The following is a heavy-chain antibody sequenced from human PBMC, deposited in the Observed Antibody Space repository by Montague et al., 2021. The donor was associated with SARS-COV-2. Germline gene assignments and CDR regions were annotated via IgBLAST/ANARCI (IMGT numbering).Heavy chain of an antibody. Sequence: SETLSLTCTVSGDSISYSSYYWGWIRQPPGKGLEWIGTVSYSGSTHYNPSLKSRVTIYVDTSKNQFSLKLTSVTAADTAIYYCARHYGDHSDNAFTIWGQGTMVIVSS. CDR3: ARHYGDHSDNAFTI. CDR1: GDSISYSSYY. J-gene: IGHJ3*02. D-gene: IGHD4-17*01. V-gene: IGHV4-39*01. CDR2: VSYSGST.